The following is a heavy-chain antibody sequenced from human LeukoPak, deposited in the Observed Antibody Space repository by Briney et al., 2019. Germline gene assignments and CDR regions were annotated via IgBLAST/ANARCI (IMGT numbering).Heavy chain of an antibody. CDR1: GFTFSSYA. V-gene: IGHV3-23*01. Sequence: QPGGSLRLSCAASGFTFSSYAMSWVRQAPGKGLEWVSAISGSGGSTYYADSVKGRFTISRDNSKNTLYLQMNSLRAEDTAVYYCAKVGRNYYDSSARVQARGLFDYWGQGTLVTVSS. CDR3: AKVGRNYYDSSARVQARGLFDY. J-gene: IGHJ4*02. D-gene: IGHD3-22*01. CDR2: ISGSGGST.